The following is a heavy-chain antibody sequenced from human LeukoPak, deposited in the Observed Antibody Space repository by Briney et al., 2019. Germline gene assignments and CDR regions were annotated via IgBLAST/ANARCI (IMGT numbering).Heavy chain of an antibody. Sequence: SVKVSCKASGGTFSSYAISWVRQAPGQGLEWMGGIIPIFGTANYAQKFQGRVTITADKSTSTAYMELSSLRSEDTAVYYCATGDYDSSGYWGSFQHWGQGTLVTVSS. CDR3: ATGDYDSSGYWGSFQH. V-gene: IGHV1-69*06. CDR2: IIPIFGTA. D-gene: IGHD3-22*01. J-gene: IGHJ1*01. CDR1: GGTFSSYA.